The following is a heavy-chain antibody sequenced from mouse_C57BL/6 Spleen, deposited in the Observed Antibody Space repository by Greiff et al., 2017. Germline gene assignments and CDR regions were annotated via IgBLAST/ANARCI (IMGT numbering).Heavy chain of an antibody. V-gene: IGHV1-42*01. CDR2: INPSTGGT. J-gene: IGHJ4*01. D-gene: IGHD1-1*01. CDR3: ARGHYGSVYAMDY. CDR1: GYSFTGYY. Sequence: VQLQQSGPELVKPGASVKISCKASGYSFTGYYMNWVKQSPEKSLEWIGEINPSTGGTTYNQKFKAKATLTVDKSSSTAYMQHKSLTSEDSAVYYGARGHYGSVYAMDYWGQGTSVTVSA.